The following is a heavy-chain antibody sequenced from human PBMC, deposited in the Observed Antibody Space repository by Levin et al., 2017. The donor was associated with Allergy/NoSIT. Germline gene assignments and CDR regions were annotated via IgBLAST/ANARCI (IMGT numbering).Heavy chain of an antibody. CDR2: INPSGGST. Sequence: ASVKVSCKASGYTFTSYYMHWVRQAPGQGLEWMGIINPSGGSTSYAQKFQGRVTMTRDTSTSTVYMELSSLRSEDTAVYYCASGSRRERWLHHQFTPRPGSIDAFDIWGQGTMVTVSS. V-gene: IGHV1-46*01. D-gene: IGHD5-24*01. CDR1: GYTFTSYY. J-gene: IGHJ3*02. CDR3: ASGSRRERWLHHQFTPRPGSIDAFDI.